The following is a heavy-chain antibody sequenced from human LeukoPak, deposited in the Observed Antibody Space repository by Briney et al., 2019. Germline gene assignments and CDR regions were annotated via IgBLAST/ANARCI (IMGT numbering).Heavy chain of an antibody. D-gene: IGHD2-2*01. CDR2: ISWNSGSI. CDR3: AKEGRPAAPFFDY. CDR1: GFTFDDYA. Sequence: GGSLRLSCAASGFTFDDYAMHWVRQAPGKGLEWVSGISWNSGSIGYADSVKGRFTISRDNAKNSLYLQMNSLRAEDTALYYCAKEGRPAAPFFDYWSQGTLVTVSS. V-gene: IGHV3-9*01. J-gene: IGHJ4*02.